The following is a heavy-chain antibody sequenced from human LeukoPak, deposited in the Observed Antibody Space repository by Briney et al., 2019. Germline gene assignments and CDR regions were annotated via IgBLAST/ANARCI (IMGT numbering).Heavy chain of an antibody. CDR2: TNPNSGDT. D-gene: IGHD1-26*01. V-gene: IGHV1-2*02. CDR3: AREGGSYRDFDY. CDR1: GYTFTGYY. J-gene: IGHJ4*02. Sequence: ASVKVSCKASGYTFTGYYMHWVRQAPGQGLEWMGWTNPNSGDTNHAQKIQGRVTMTRDTSISTAYMELSSLTSDDTAIYYCAREGGSYRDFDYWGQGTLVTVSS.